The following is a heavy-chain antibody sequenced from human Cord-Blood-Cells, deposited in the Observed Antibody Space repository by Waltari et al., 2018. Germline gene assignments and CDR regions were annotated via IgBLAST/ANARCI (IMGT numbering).Heavy chain of an antibody. CDR2: MSGSGGST. D-gene: IGHD6-13*01. Sequence: EVQLLESGGGVVQPGGSLRLSCAASGFTFSSYDMSWVRQAPGKGLEWVSAMSGSGGSTYYADSVKGRFTISRDNSKNTLYLQMNSLRAEDTAVYYCAKDSQRYSSSWFDYWGQGTLVTVSS. J-gene: IGHJ4*02. CDR3: AKDSQRYSSSWFDY. V-gene: IGHV3-23*01. CDR1: GFTFSSYD.